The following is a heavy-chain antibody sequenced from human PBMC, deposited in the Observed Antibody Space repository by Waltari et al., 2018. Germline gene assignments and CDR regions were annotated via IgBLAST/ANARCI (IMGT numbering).Heavy chain of an antibody. J-gene: IGHJ4*02. CDR1: GCSISSYY. CDR2: IYYSGST. D-gene: IGHD6-13*01. Sequence: VQLQESGPGLVKPSETLYLTCPVSGCSISSYYRRWLRQPPGKGLEWIGYIYYSGSTNYNPSLKSRVTISVDTSKNQFSLKLSSVTAADTAVYYCARALYSSRRQLDYWGQGTLVTVSS. V-gene: IGHV4-59*01. CDR3: ARALYSSRRQLDY.